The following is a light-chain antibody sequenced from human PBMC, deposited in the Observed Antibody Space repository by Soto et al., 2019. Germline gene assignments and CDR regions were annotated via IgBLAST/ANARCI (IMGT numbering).Light chain of an antibody. CDR1: QTVSSSY. Sequence: EIVLTQSPGTLSLSPGERATLSCRASQTVSSSYLAWYQQKPGQAPRLLIYGASSRATGIPDRFSGSGSGTDFTLTITRLEPEDFAEYYCQQYATSPRTFGQGTKVEIK. V-gene: IGKV3-20*01. J-gene: IGKJ1*01. CDR3: QQYATSPRT. CDR2: GAS.